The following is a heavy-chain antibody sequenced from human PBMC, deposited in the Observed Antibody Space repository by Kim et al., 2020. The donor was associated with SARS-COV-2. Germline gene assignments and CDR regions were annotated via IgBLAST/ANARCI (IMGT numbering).Heavy chain of an antibody. CDR1: GGSFSGYY. CDR3: ARNKLVPPWGGSRGWFDP. V-gene: IGHV4-34*01. CDR2: INHSGST. J-gene: IGHJ5*02. D-gene: IGHD6-13*01. Sequence: SETLSLTCAVYGGSFSGYYWSWIRQPPGKGLEWIGEINHSGSTNYNPSLKSRVTISVDTSKNQFSLKLSSVTAADTAVYYCARNKLVPPWGGSRGWFDPWGQGTLVTVSS.